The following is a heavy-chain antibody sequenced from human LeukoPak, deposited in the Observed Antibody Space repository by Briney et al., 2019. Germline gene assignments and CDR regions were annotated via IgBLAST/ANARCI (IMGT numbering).Heavy chain of an antibody. V-gene: IGHV3-74*01. D-gene: IGHD6-19*01. CDR1: GFIFSSYW. Sequence: PGGSLRLSCAASGFIFSSYWMHWVRQTPGKGLVWVSRINSDGSSTSYADSVKGRFTISRDNAKNTLYLQMNSLRAEDTAVYYCVRERGQWLVDYWGQGTLVTVSS. CDR3: VRERGQWLVDY. CDR2: INSDGSST. J-gene: IGHJ4*02.